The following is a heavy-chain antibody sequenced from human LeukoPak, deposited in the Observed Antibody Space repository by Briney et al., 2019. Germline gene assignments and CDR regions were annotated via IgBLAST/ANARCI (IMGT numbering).Heavy chain of an antibody. J-gene: IGHJ4*02. CDR3: AGLHGSSWPVDY. CDR1: GGSISSSSYY. Sequence: SETLSLTCTVSGGSISSSSYYWGWIRQPPGKGLEWIGSIYYGGSTYYNPSLKSRVTISVDTSKNQFSLKLSSVTAADTAVYYCAGLHGSSWPVDYWGQGTLVTVSS. D-gene: IGHD6-13*01. V-gene: IGHV4-39*01. CDR2: IYYGGST.